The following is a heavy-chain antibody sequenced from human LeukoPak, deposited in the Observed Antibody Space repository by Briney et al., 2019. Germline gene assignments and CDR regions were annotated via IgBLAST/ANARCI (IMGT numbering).Heavy chain of an antibody. CDR1: CYTCTGYY. CDR2: INPNSGST. V-gene: IGHV1-2*02. Sequence: GASVQDSCKASCYTCTGYYMHWVRQATGQGLVWMVWINPNSGSTNCAQKLLGSVTMTRATSISTAYYELSSLMADYTAVYYYARVNTNYYYCSIDVWGKRTTVTVSS. J-gene: IGHJ6*03. CDR3: ARVNTNYYYCSIDV. D-gene: IGHD2-8*01.